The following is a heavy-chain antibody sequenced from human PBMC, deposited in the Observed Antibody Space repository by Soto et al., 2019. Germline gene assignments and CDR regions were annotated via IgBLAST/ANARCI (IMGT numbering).Heavy chain of an antibody. V-gene: IGHV6-1*01. Sequence: PSQTLSLTCAISGDSVSTNSATWDWIRQSPSRGLEWLGRTYYRSRWSSDYAVSVKSRIMINSDTPKNQFSLQLNSVTPEDTAVYYCAREGTAGGLDLENWGQGTLVTVSS. J-gene: IGHJ4*02. CDR1: GDSVSTNSAT. CDR2: TYYRSRWSS. CDR3: AREGTAGGLDLEN. D-gene: IGHD5-12*01.